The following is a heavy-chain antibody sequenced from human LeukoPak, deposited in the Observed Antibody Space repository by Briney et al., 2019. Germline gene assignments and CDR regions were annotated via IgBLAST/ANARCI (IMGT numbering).Heavy chain of an antibody. CDR1: GFTFSSYA. J-gene: IGHJ4*02. V-gene: IGHV3-30*04. CDR3: ARAVTFGGVIAD. CDR2: ISYDGSNK. D-gene: IGHD3-16*02. Sequence: GGSLRLSCAASGFTFSSYAMNWVRQAPGKGLEWVAVISYDGSNKYYADSVKGRFTISRDNSKNTLYLQMNSLRAEDTAVYYCARAVTFGGVIADWGQGTLVTVSS.